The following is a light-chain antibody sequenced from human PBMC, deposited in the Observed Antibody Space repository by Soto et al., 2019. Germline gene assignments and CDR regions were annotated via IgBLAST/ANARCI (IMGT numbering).Light chain of an antibody. V-gene: IGKV1-27*01. CDR3: QKYNSAST. J-gene: IGKJ1*01. CDR1: QGISNY. Sequence: DIQMTQSPSSLSASVGDRVTITCRASQGISNYLAWYQQKPGKVPKLLIYAASTLQSGVPSRFSGGGSGTDFTLTISSLQPEDVATYYCQKYNSASTFGQVTKVEIK. CDR2: AAS.